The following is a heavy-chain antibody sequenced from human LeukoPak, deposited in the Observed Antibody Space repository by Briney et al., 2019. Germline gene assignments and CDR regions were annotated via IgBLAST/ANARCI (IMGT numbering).Heavy chain of an antibody. J-gene: IGHJ4*02. V-gene: IGHV3-30*04. CDR3: ARGTYYYDTSGYYSGGLGY. D-gene: IGHD3-22*01. CDR1: GFTFSNNA. Sequence: PGGSLRLSCAASGFTFSNNAMHWVRQAPGKGLECVAVISNDGSDKYYADSVKGRFIISRDNSENTLYLQMNSLRAKDTAVYYCARGTYYYDTSGYYSGGLGYWGQGTLVTVSS. CDR2: ISNDGSDK.